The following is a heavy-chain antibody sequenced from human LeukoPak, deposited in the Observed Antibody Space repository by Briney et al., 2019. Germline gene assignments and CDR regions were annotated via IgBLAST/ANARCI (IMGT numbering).Heavy chain of an antibody. Sequence: SETLSLTCTVSGGSISSSSHYWGWIRQPPGKGLEWIGSIYYSGSTYYNPSLKSRVTISVDMSKNQFSLNLSSVTAADTAVYYCAREDDGGNYFDYWGQGTLVTVSS. D-gene: IGHD4-23*01. V-gene: IGHV4-39*07. J-gene: IGHJ4*02. CDR3: AREDDGGNYFDY. CDR2: IYYSGST. CDR1: GGSISSSSHY.